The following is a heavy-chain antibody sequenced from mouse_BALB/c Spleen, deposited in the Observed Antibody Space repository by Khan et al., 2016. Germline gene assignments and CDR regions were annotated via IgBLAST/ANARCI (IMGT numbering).Heavy chain of an antibody. CDR1: GYTFTNYG. D-gene: IGHD2-4*01. Sequence: QIQLVQSGPELKKPGETVKISCKASGYTFTNYGMNWVKQAPGKGLKWMGWINTNTGEPTYAAEFKGRFAFSLEPSASTAYLQINNLKNEDTATXVCDSYDYDMGFAYWGQGTLVTVSA. CDR2: INTNTGEP. V-gene: IGHV9-3*02. CDR3: DSYDYDMGFAY. J-gene: IGHJ3*01.